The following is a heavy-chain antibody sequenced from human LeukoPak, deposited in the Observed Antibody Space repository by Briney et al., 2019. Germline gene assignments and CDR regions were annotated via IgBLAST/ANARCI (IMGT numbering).Heavy chain of an antibody. D-gene: IGHD1-14*01. CDR3: ARTGPTYYYYYYMDV. Sequence: ASVKVSCKASGYTFTSYDINWVRQATGQGLEWMGWMNPNSGNTGYAQKLQGRVTMTRNTSISTAYMELSSLRSEDTAVYYCARTGPTYYYYYYMDVWGIGTTVTVSS. CDR2: MNPNSGNT. CDR1: GYTFTSYD. V-gene: IGHV1-8*01. J-gene: IGHJ6*03.